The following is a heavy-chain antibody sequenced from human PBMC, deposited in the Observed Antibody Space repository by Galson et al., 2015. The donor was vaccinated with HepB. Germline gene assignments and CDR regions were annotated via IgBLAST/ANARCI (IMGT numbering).Heavy chain of an antibody. Sequence: LRLSCAASGFAFDTHAMSWVRQAPGRGLEWISGISGNGDSTFYADSVKGRYTVSRDNSNNMLYLQMNSLRAEDAGLYFCAKGYGLFDSWGQGILVTVSS. J-gene: IGHJ5*01. D-gene: IGHD5-18*01. CDR1: GFAFDTHA. CDR3: AKGYGLFDS. V-gene: IGHV3-23*01. CDR2: ISGNGDST.